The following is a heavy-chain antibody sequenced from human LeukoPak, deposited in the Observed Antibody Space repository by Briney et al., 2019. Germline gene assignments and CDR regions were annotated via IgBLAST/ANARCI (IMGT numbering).Heavy chain of an antibody. Sequence: SETLSLTCAVYGGSFSGYYWSWIRQPPGKGLEWIGEINHSGSTNYNPSLKSRVTISVDTSKNQFSLKLSSVTAADTAVYYCARAAVGSGSYSSTAFDIWGQGTMVTVSS. J-gene: IGHJ3*02. V-gene: IGHV4-34*01. CDR1: GGSFSGYY. CDR2: INHSGST. CDR3: ARAAVGSGSYSSTAFDI. D-gene: IGHD3-10*01.